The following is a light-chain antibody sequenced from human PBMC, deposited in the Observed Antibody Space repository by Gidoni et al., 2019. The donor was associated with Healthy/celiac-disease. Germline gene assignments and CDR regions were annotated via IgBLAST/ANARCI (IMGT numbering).Light chain of an antibody. Sequence: EFLLTQSPGTLSLSPGERATLSCRSSQSVSSSYLAWYQQKPGQAPRLLIYGASSRATGIPDRFSGSGSGTDFTLTISRLEPEDFAVYYCQQYGSSPRTFGQGTKLEIK. CDR3: QQYGSSPRT. CDR2: GAS. CDR1: QSVSSSY. V-gene: IGKV3-20*01. J-gene: IGKJ2*01.